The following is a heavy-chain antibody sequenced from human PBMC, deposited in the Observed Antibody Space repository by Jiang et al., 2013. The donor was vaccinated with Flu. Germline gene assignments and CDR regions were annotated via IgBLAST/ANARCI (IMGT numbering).Heavy chain of an antibody. Sequence: RLSCAASGXTFDDYAMHWVRQAPGKGLEWVSGISWNSGSIGYADSVKGRFTISRDNAKNSLYLQMNSLRAEDTALYYCAKDPRRGATDIDPDYYFDYWGQGTLVTVSS. V-gene: IGHV3-9*01. J-gene: IGHJ4*02. CDR2: ISWNSGSI. CDR3: AKDPRRGATDIDPDYYFDY. CDR1: GXTFDDYA. D-gene: IGHD1-26*01.